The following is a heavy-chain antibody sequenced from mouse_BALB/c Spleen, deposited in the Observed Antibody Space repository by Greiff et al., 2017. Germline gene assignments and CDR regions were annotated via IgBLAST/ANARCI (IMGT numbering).Heavy chain of an antibody. V-gene: IGHV1-55*01. CDR2: IYPGSGST. D-gene: IGHD3-3*01. CDR3: ARRDGFDY. J-gene: IGHJ2*01. CDR1: GYNFTSYW. Sequence: VQLQQPGAELVKPGTSVKLSCKASGYNFTSYWINWVKLRPGQGLEWIGDIYPGSGSTNYNEKFKSKATLTVDTSSSTAYMQLSSLASEDSALYYCARRDGFDYWGQGTTLTVSS.